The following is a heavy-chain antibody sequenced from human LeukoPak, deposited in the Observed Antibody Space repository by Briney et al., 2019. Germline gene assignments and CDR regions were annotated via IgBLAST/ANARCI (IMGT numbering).Heavy chain of an antibody. CDR1: GGSISSSNW. D-gene: IGHD3-10*01. Sequence: SGTLSLTCAVSGGSISSSNWWSWVRQPPGKGLGWIGEIYHSGSTNYNPSLKSRVTISVDKSKNQFSLKLSSVTAADTAVYYCARIWFGEYGGAFDIWGQGTMVTVSS. CDR2: IYHSGST. V-gene: IGHV4-4*02. CDR3: ARIWFGEYGGAFDI. J-gene: IGHJ3*02.